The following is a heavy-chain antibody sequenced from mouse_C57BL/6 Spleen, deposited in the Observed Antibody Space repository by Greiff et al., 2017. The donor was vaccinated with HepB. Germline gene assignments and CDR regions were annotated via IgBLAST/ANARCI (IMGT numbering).Heavy chain of an antibody. CDR1: GYSFTDYN. CDR2: INPNYGTT. Sequence: EVQLVESGPELVKPGASVKISCKASGYSFTDYNMNWVKQSNGKSLEWIGVINPNYGTTSYNQKFKGKATLTVDQSSSTAYMQLNSLTSEDSAVYYCARERGYYVDYAMDYWGQGTSVTVSS. V-gene: IGHV1-39*01. CDR3: ARERGYYVDYAMDY. D-gene: IGHD2-3*01. J-gene: IGHJ4*01.